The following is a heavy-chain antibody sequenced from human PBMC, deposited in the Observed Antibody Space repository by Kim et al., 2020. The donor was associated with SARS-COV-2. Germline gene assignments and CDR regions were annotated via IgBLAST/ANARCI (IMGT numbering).Heavy chain of an antibody. Sequence: PSSKSRVTMSLDSSKNQFSLKLISVTATDTAVYYCARQGIDSSGGGDAFDIWGQGTLVTVSS. D-gene: IGHD6-19*01. J-gene: IGHJ3*02. CDR3: ARQGIDSSGGGDAFDI. V-gene: IGHV4-39*01.